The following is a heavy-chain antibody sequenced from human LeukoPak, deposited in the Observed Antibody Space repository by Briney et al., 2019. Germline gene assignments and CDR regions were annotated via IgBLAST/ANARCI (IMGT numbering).Heavy chain of an antibody. V-gene: IGHV1-3*01. J-gene: IGHJ6*02. D-gene: IGHD1-26*01. Sequence: ASVTVSCTASGYTFTSYSMHWVRQAPGQRLEWMGWINAGNGNTKFSQKFQGRVTITRDTSASTAYMELSSLRSGDAAVYYCARFLGGSYGMDVWGQGTTVTVSS. CDR3: ARFLGGSYGMDV. CDR2: INAGNGNT. CDR1: GYTFTSYS.